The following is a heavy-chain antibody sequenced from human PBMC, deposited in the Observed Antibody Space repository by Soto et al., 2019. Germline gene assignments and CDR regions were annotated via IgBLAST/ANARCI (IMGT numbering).Heavy chain of an antibody. CDR1: GFTFSTYW. D-gene: IGHD2-2*01. Sequence: HPGGSLRLSCAASGFTFSTYWMHWVRQAPGKGLVWVSRVNRDGSTTTYADSVNGRFTVSRDNAKNTLYLQMNSLRADDTAVYYCARSLSTSPDYWGQGTLVTDSS. CDR3: ARSLSTSPDY. V-gene: IGHV3-74*01. CDR2: VNRDGSTT. J-gene: IGHJ4*02.